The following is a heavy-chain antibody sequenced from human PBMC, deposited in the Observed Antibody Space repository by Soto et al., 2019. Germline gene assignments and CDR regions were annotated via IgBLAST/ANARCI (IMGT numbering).Heavy chain of an antibody. Sequence: QVQLVQSGAEVKKPGASVKVSCTTYGYTFSDYFLHWVRQAPGQGPEWMGFINPKRGGTEYAQKFQGRVTMPRDTSSSTVYMDLSGFTSVDTAIYYCARDSGIPGRYWYFGLWGRGTLVTVSS. CDR1: GYTFSDYF. V-gene: IGHV1-2*02. CDR3: ARDSGIPGRYWYFGL. D-gene: IGHD2-21*01. CDR2: INPKRGGT. J-gene: IGHJ2*01.